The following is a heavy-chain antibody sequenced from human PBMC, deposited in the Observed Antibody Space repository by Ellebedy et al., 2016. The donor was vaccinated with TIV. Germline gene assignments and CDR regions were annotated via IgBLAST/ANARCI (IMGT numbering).Heavy chain of an antibody. D-gene: IGHD1-1*01. V-gene: IGHV3-9*01. CDR3: AKDLFPSSTGPFDY. J-gene: IGHJ4*02. CDR1: GFTFDDYA. CDR2: IRWNSGSI. Sequence: SLKISCAASGFTFDDYAMHWVRQAPGKGLEWVSGIRWNSGSIDYADSVKGRFTISRDNAKNSLYLQMNSLRAEDTAVYYCAKDLFPSSTGPFDYWGQGTLVTVSS.